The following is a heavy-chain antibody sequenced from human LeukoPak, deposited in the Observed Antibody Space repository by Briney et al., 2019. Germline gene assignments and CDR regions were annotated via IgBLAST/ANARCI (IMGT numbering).Heavy chain of an antibody. Sequence: SETLSLTCTVSGGSISSYYWSWIRQPPGKGLEWIGFIYYSGSTNYNPSLKSRVTVSVDTSKNQFSLKLSSVTAADTAVYYCARDLRVVFDIWGQGKMGTGSS. CDR2: IYYSGST. CDR1: GGSISSYY. J-gene: IGHJ3*02. V-gene: IGHV4-59*12. D-gene: IGHD2-15*01. CDR3: ARDLRVVFDI.